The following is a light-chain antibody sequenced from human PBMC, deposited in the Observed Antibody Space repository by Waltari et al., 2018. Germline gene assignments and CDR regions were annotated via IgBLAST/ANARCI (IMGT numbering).Light chain of an antibody. Sequence: ETVMTQSPATLSVSPGEGATLSCRARQSVSSNLAWYQQKPGQAPRLLTYGSSTRATGIPARFSGSGSGTEFTLTISSLQSEDFAVYYCQQYKNWPPLTFGGGTKVEIK. J-gene: IGKJ4*01. V-gene: IGKV3-15*01. CDR2: GSS. CDR3: QQYKNWPPLT. CDR1: QSVSSN.